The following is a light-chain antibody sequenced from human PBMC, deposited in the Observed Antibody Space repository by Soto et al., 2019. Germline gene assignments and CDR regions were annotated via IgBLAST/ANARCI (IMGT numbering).Light chain of an antibody. V-gene: IGKV3-20*01. CDR3: KQYAGSPRT. CDR1: QFVSSNS. J-gene: IGKJ1*01. Sequence: EIVLTQAPSPLSLSTGERATVSPPGMQFVSSNSLAWYQQKRGQAPRLLIHDASSRATGIPDRFSGSGSGTDFTLTISRLETEDFAVYSCKQYAGSPRTFGKGTEVDIK. CDR2: DAS.